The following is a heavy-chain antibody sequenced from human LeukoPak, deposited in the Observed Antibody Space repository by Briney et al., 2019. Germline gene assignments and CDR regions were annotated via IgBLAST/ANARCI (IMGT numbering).Heavy chain of an antibody. V-gene: IGHV4-30-2*01. D-gene: IGHD3-3*01. CDR1: GGSISSGGYS. CDR3: AREVTIFGVVNWFDP. Sequence: SETLSLTCAVSGGSISSGGYSWSWIRQPPGKGLEWIGYIYHSGSTYYNPSLKSRVTISVDRSKNQFSLKLSSVTAADTAVYYCAREVTIFGVVNWFDPWGQGTLVTVPS. CDR2: IYHSGST. J-gene: IGHJ5*02.